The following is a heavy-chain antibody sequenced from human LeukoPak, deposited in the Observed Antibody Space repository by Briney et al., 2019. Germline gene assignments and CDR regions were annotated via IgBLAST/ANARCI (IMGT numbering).Heavy chain of an antibody. CDR3: AKDASSGTYFDY. CDR2: VSGTGGST. D-gene: IGHD1-26*01. Sequence: GGSLRLSCAASGFTFSSYDMSWVRQAPGKGPEWVSAVSGTGGSTYYADSVKGRFTISRDNSKNTLYLEMNSLRGEDTAVYYCAKDASSGTYFDYWGQGTPVTVSP. V-gene: IGHV3-23*01. J-gene: IGHJ4*02. CDR1: GFTFSSYD.